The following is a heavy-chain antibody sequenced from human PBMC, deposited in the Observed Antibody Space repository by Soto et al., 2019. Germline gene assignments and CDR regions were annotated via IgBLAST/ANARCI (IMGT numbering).Heavy chain of an antibody. J-gene: IGHJ5*02. Sequence: GGSLRLSCAASGFTFSSYSMNWVRQAPGKGLEWVSYISSSSTIYYADSVKGRFTISRDNAKNSLYLQMNSLRDEDTAVYYCARATATPYCSSTSCYIWFDPWGQGTLVTVSS. CDR3: ARATATPYCSSTSCYIWFDP. CDR2: ISSSSTI. V-gene: IGHV3-48*02. CDR1: GFTFSSYS. D-gene: IGHD2-2*02.